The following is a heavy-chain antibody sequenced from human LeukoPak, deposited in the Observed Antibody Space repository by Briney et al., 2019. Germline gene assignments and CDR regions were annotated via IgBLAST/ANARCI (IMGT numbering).Heavy chain of an antibody. Sequence: GWSLTLSRAASGFTFSNYAMHWVRQAPAKGLEYVSAISSNGGSTYYANSVKGRFNISRDNSKNTLYLQMGSVRAEDMAVYYCARGLLGYCSGGSCNDAFDIWGQGTMVTVSS. V-gene: IGHV3-64*01. CDR2: ISSNGGST. CDR1: GFTFSNYA. D-gene: IGHD2-15*01. J-gene: IGHJ3*02. CDR3: ARGLLGYCSGGSCNDAFDI.